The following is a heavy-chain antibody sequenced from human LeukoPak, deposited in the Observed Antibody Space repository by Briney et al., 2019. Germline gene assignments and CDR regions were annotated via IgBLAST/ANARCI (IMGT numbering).Heavy chain of an antibody. CDR3: ARGYCSGGSCYSYYYYNYMDV. D-gene: IGHD2-15*01. CDR2: IYYSGST. V-gene: IGHV4-59*12. CDR1: GVSISTYY. J-gene: IGHJ6*03. Sequence: SETLSLTCTVSGVSISTYYWSWIRQPPGKGLEWIGYIYYSGSTYYNPSLKSRVTISVDTSKNQFSLKLSSVTAADTAVYYCARGYCSGGSCYSYYYYNYMDVWGKGTTVTVSS.